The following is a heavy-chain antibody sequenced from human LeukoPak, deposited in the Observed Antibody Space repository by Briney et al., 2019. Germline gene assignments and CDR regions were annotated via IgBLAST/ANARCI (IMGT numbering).Heavy chain of an antibody. CDR2: IDPSDSYT. D-gene: IGHD3-3*01. Sequence: GASLRISCKGSGYSFTSYWISWVRQMPGKGLEWMGRIDPSDSYTNYGPSFQGHVTISADKSISTAYLQWSSLKASDTAMYYCARQPMEWNWFDPWGQGTLVTVSS. V-gene: IGHV5-10-1*01. CDR1: GYSFTSYW. CDR3: ARQPMEWNWFDP. J-gene: IGHJ5*02.